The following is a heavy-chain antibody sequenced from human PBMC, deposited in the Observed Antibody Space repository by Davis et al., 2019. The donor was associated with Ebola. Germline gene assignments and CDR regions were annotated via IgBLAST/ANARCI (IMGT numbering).Heavy chain of an antibody. CDR2: IYYSGST. J-gene: IGHJ3*02. CDR1: GGSVSSGSYY. CDR3: ARETPSSGWFVI. Sequence: PSETLSLTCTVSGGSVSSGSYYWSWIRQPPGKGLEWIGYIYYSGSTNYNPSLKSRVAISVDPSKNHLSLKLTSVTATDTAVYYCARETPSSGWFVIWGQGTMVTVSS. D-gene: IGHD6-19*01. V-gene: IGHV4-61*03.